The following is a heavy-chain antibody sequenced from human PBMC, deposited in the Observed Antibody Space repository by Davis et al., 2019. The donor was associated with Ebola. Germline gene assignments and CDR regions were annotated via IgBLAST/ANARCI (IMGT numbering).Heavy chain of an antibody. CDR3: ARDRGYGMDV. V-gene: IGHV4-59*01. CDR2: IYYSGST. CDR1: GGSISSYY. Sequence: GSLRLSCTVSGGSISSYYWSWIRQPPGKGLEWIGYIYYSGSTNYNPSLKSRVTISVDTSKNQFSLKLSSVTAADTAVYYCARDRGYGMDVWGQGTTVTVPS. D-gene: IGHD3-10*01. J-gene: IGHJ6*02.